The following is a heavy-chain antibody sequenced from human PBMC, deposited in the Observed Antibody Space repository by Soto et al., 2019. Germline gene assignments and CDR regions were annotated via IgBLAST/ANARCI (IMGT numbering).Heavy chain of an antibody. Sequence: SDTLSLTCTVSGGTMSAYYWSWIRLPPGKPMEWIGYVHDSWGAAYNPSLRSRVAISLDTSKRQFSLNLKYVSTTDTAMYYCVRQGYGPLHGLVDVWGQGTTVT. CDR3: VRQGYGPLHGLVDV. V-gene: IGHV4-59*08. CDR2: VHDSWGA. J-gene: IGHJ6*02. CDR1: GGTMSAYY. D-gene: IGHD5-18*01.